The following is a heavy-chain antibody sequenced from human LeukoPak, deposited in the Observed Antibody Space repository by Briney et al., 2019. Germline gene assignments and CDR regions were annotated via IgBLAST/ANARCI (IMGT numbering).Heavy chain of an antibody. CDR2: IIPIFGTA. Sequence: SVKVSCKASGGTFSSYAISWVRQAPGQGLEWMGGIIPIFGTANYAQKFQGRVTITADKSTSTVYMELSSLRSEDTAVYYCARGVGTIFGVVIPYYYFDYWGQGTLVTVSS. J-gene: IGHJ4*02. CDR3: ARGVGTIFGVVIPYYYFDY. CDR1: GGTFSSYA. V-gene: IGHV1-69*06. D-gene: IGHD3-3*01.